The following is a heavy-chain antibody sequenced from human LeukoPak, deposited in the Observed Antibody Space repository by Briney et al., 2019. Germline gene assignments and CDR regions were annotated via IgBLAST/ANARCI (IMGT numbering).Heavy chain of an antibody. CDR2: INTNGYTT. J-gene: IGHJ4*02. Sequence: GGSLRLSCAAPGFTFSNYWMHWVCQAPGKGLVWVSRINTNGYTTTYADSVKGRFTISRDNAKNSLYLQMNSLRAEDTALYYCAKSAGGGGSGWYWDYWGQGTLVTVSS. CDR3: AKSAGGGGSGWYWDY. CDR1: GFTFSNYW. D-gene: IGHD6-19*01. V-gene: IGHV3-74*01.